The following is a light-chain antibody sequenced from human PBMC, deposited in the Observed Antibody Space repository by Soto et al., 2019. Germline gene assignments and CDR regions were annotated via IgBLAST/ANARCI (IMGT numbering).Light chain of an antibody. V-gene: IGLV2-14*01. J-gene: IGLJ2*01. Sequence: QSVLTQPASVSGSPGQSITISCTGTSSDVGGYNYVSWYQQHPGKAPKLMIYDVSNRPSGVSNRFSGSKSGNTASLTISGLQDADEADYYCSSYTSSSTLVVFGGGTKVTVL. CDR2: DVS. CDR1: SSDVGGYNY. CDR3: SSYTSSSTLVV.